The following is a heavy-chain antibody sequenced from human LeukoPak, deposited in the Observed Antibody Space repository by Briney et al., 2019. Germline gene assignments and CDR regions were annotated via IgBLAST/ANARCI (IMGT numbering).Heavy chain of an antibody. J-gene: IGHJ4*02. D-gene: IGHD4-17*01. CDR2: IWYDGSNK. CDR3: AKGLGRVTTPFDY. CDR1: GFTFSSYG. Sequence: GGSLRLSCAASGFTFSSYGMHWVRQAPGKGLEWVAVIWYDGSNKYYADSVKGRFTISRDNSKNTLYLQMNSLRAEDTALYYCAKGLGRVTTPFDYWGQGTLVTVSS. V-gene: IGHV3-30*02.